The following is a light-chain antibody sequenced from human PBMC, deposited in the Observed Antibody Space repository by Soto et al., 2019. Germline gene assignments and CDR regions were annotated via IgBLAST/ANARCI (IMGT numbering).Light chain of an antibody. CDR1: SSDVGSCNF. Sequence: QSVLTQPASVSASPGQSITISCTGTSSDVGSCNFVSWYQQHPGKAPKLMIFEGSNRPAGISSRFSGSKSGNAASLTISGLQAEDEAEYFCSSCTTSRTLLFGGGTQLTVL. CDR2: EGS. CDR3: SSCTTSRTLL. V-gene: IGLV2-14*01. J-gene: IGLJ3*02.